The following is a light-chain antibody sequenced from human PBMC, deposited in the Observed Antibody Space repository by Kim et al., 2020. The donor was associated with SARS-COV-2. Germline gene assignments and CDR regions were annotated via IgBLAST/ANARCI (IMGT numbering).Light chain of an antibody. CDR1: QNINSQ. J-gene: IGKJ1*01. CDR2: KAS. CDR3: QQYGSYWT. Sequence: DIQMTQSPSTLSASVGDGVTITCRASQNINSQLAWYQQKPGKALKLLIYKASNLEGGVPSRFSGSGYGTEFTLTITSLQPDDFATYYCQQYGSYWTFGQGTKVDIK. V-gene: IGKV1-5*03.